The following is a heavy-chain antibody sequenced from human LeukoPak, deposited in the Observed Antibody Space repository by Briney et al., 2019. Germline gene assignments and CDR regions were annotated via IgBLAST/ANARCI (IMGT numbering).Heavy chain of an antibody. CDR1: GGSISSYY. V-gene: IGHV4-59*01. D-gene: IGHD3-10*01. CDR2: IYYSRST. CDR3: TSGSGSYADS. Sequence: PSETLSLTCNVSGGSISSYYWSWIRQPPGKGLDWIGYIYYSRSTNYNPSLKSRVTISVDTSKNQFSLKLSSVTAADTAVYYCTSGSGSYADSWGPGTLVTVPS. J-gene: IGHJ4*02.